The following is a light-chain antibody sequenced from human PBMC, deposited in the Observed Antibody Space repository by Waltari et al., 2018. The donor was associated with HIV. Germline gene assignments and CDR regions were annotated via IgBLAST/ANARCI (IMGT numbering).Light chain of an antibody. CDR3: QQYGSSYWT. CDR2: GAS. V-gene: IGKV3-20*01. Sequence: ELVFTQSPGTLSLSPVARATLSCRASQIVSNRYLAWYPHIPPPAPRLLIYGASTRATGIPDRFSGSGSGTDFTLTVSRLEPEDFAVYYCQQYGSSYWTFGQGTKVEIK. CDR1: QIVSNRY. J-gene: IGKJ1*01.